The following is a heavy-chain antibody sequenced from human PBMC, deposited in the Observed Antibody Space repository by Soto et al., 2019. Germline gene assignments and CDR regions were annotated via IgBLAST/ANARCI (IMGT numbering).Heavy chain of an antibody. D-gene: IGHD3-3*01. Sequence: EVQLVESGGGLVQPGGSLRLSCAASGFTFSSYSMNWVRQAPGKGLEWVSYISSSSSTIYYADSVKGRFTISRDNAKNSLYLQMNSLRDEDTAVYYCARDSYYGFLNGMDVWGQGTTVTVSS. V-gene: IGHV3-48*02. J-gene: IGHJ6*02. CDR3: ARDSYYGFLNGMDV. CDR1: GFTFSSYS. CDR2: ISSSSSTI.